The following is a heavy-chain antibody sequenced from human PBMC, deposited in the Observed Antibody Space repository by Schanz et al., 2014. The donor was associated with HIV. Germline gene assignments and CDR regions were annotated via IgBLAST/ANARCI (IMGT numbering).Heavy chain of an antibody. V-gene: IGHV3-66*01. Sequence: QLLESGGGVVQPGRSLRLSCAASGFTVSSNYMSWVRQAPGKGLEWVSVIYSGGSTYYADSVKGRFTISRDKSKSTLYLQMNSLRVEDTALFYCARRRADQKTFDYWGQGALVTVSS. CDR3: ARRRADQKTFDY. CDR1: GFTVSSNY. J-gene: IGHJ4*02. D-gene: IGHD2-2*01. CDR2: IYSGGST.